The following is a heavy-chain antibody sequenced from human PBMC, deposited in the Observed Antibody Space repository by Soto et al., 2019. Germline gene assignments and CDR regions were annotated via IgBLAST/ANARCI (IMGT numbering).Heavy chain of an antibody. CDR3: AKDLVWYYYDSSVSPESSY. CDR2: ISRSGGST. J-gene: IGHJ4*02. V-gene: IGHV3-23*01. Sequence: PGGSLRLSCAASGFTFSSYAMSWVRQAPGKGLEWVSAISRSGGSTYYADSVKGRFTISRDNSKNTLYLQMNSLRAEDTAVYYCAKDLVWYYYDSSVSPESSYWGQGTLVTVSS. CDR1: GFTFSSYA. D-gene: IGHD3-22*01.